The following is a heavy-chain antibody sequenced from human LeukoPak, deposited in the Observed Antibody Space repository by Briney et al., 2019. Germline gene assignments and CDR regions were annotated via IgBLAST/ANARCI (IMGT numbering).Heavy chain of an antibody. V-gene: IGHV3-11*01. CDR2: ISRSGSTK. CDR3: AILTVTTAY. J-gene: IGHJ4*02. Sequence: PGGSLRLSCAASGFTFSDYNMRWIRQAPGKGLEWVSSISRSGSTKYYADSVKGRFTISRDNAENPLFLQMNSLRAEDTAVYYCAILTVTTAYWGQGTLVTVSS. D-gene: IGHD4-17*01. CDR1: GFTFSDYN.